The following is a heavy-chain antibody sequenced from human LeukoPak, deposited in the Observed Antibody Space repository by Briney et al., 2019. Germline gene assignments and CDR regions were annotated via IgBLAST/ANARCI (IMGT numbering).Heavy chain of an antibody. CDR2: INPNSGYT. D-gene: IGHD3-22*01. CDR1: GYTFTSYY. CDR3: AREEANTRIHFDY. V-gene: IGHV1-2*02. J-gene: IGHJ4*02. Sequence: ASVKVSCKASGYTFTSYYIHWVRQAQGQGLEWMGYINPNSGYTNYEQKFQDRVTVTRDTSISTAYMELSRLRSDDTAVYYCAREEANTRIHFDYWGQGTLVTVSS.